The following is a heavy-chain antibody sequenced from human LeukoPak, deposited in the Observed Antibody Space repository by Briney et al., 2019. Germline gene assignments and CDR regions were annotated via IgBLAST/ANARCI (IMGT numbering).Heavy chain of an antibody. CDR2: IYYSGSA. V-gene: IGHV4-39*01. Sequence: SETLSLTCTVSGGSITSSNYYWGWLRRPPGKGLEWIGSIYYSGSAYYNPALKGRVTISADTAKTQFSLQLSSVTAADTAVYYCASKYCTGGSCYFDYWGQGTRVTVSS. J-gene: IGHJ4*02. D-gene: IGHD2-15*01. CDR3: ASKYCTGGSCYFDY. CDR1: GGSITSSNYY.